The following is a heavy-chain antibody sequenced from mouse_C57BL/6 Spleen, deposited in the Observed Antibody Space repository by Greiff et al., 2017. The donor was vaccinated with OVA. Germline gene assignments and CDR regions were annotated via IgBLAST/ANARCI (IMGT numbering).Heavy chain of an antibody. D-gene: IGHD2-4*01. V-gene: IGHV1-52*01. Sequence: VQLQQPGAELVRPGSSVKLSCKASGYTFTSYWMHWVKQRPIQGLEWIGNIDPSDSETHYNQKFKDKATLTVDKSSSTAYMQLSSLTSEYSAVYYCARRVYDYDRSWFADWGQGTLVTVSA. CDR1: GYTFTSYW. J-gene: IGHJ3*01. CDR3: ARRVYDYDRSWFAD. CDR2: IDPSDSET.